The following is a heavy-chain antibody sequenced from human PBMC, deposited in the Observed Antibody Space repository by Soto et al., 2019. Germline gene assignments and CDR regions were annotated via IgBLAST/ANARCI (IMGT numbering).Heavy chain of an antibody. J-gene: IGHJ4*02. D-gene: IGHD6-19*01. Sequence: GESLKISCAASGFTFSNAWMNWVRQAPGKGLEWVGRIKSKTDGGTTDYAAPVKGRFTISRDDSKNTLYLQMNSLKTEDTAVYYCTTVGIRALSPHTHIAVAGTIDYWGQGTLVTVSS. CDR1: GFTFSNAW. V-gene: IGHV3-15*07. CDR2: IKSKTDGGTT. CDR3: TTVGIRALSPHTHIAVAGTIDY.